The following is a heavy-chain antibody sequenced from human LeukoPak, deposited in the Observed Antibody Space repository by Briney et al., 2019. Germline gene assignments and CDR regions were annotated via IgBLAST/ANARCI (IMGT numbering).Heavy chain of an antibody. CDR3: AREGANYYGSGSYYSRFGWFDP. D-gene: IGHD3-10*01. CDR2: IYSGGST. V-gene: IGHV3-53*01. Sequence: GGSLRLSCAASGFTVSSNYMSWVRQAPGKGLEWVSVIYSGGSTYCADSVKGRFTISRDNSKNTLYLQMDSLRAEDTAVYYCAREGANYYGSGSYYSRFGWFDPWGQGTLVTVSS. CDR1: GFTVSSNY. J-gene: IGHJ5*02.